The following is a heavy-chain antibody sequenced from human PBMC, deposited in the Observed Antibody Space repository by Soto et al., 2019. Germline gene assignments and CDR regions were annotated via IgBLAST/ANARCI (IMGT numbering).Heavy chain of an antibody. V-gene: IGHV3-72*01. CDR3: AREGPYYDFWSGYYTRDYYYYGMDV. D-gene: IGHD3-3*01. CDR2: TRNKANSYTT. J-gene: IGHJ6*02. Sequence: EVQLVESGGGLVQPGGSLRLSCAASGFTFSDHYMDWVRQAPGKGLEWVGRTRNKANSYTTEYAASVKGRFTISRDDSKNSLYLQMNSLKTEDTAVYYCAREGPYYDFWSGYYTRDYYYYGMDVWGQLTTVTVSS. CDR1: GFTFSDHY.